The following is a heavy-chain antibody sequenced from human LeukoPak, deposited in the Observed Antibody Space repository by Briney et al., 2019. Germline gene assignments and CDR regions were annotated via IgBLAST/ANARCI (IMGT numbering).Heavy chain of an antibody. CDR2: INPSGGST. J-gene: IGHJ3*02. D-gene: IGHD1-26*01. V-gene: IGHV1-46*01. CDR3: ARDRDGGSYFDAFDI. CDR1: GYTFTNYY. Sequence: ASVKVSCKAFGYTFTNYYMHWVRQAPGQGLEWMGIINPSGGSTSYAQKFQGRVTMTRDTSTSTVYMELSSLRSEDTAVYYCARDRDGGSYFDAFDIWGQGSMVTASS.